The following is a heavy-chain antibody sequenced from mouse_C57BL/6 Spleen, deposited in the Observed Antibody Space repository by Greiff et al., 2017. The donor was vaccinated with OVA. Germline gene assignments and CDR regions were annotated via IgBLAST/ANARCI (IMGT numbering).Heavy chain of an antibody. J-gene: IGHJ2*01. Sequence: VNLVESGAELVKPGASVKMSCKASGYTFTTYPIEWMKQNHGKSLEWIGNFHPYNDDTKYNEKFKGKATLTVEKSSSTVYLELSRLTSDDSAVYYCARGGLYDGYYDYWGQGTTLTVSS. CDR2: FHPYNDDT. V-gene: IGHV1-47*01. CDR1: GYTFTTYP. D-gene: IGHD2-3*01. CDR3: ARGGLYDGYYDY.